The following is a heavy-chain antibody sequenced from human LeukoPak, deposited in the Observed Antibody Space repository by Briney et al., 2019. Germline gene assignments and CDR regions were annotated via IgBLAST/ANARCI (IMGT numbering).Heavy chain of an antibody. V-gene: IGHV3-7*01. CDR1: GFTFSTYW. CDR2: IKPDGSEE. D-gene: IGHD1-26*01. Sequence: GGSLRLSCAASGFTFSTYWMYWVRQAPGKGLEWVANIKPDGSEEYYMGSVQGRFTISRDNAKNSLYLQMNSLRVEDTAVYWCTRVMGRAAADSWSQGTLVTVSS. CDR3: TRVMGRAAADS. J-gene: IGHJ4*02.